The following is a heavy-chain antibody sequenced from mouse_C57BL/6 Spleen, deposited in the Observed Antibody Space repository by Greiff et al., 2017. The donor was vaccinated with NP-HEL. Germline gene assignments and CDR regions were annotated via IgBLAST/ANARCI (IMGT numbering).Heavy chain of an antibody. J-gene: IGHJ2*01. CDR3: ARLGQDYFDY. CDR2: ISYDGSN. D-gene: IGHD4-1*01. V-gene: IGHV3-6*01. CDR1: GYSITSGYY. Sequence: EVKLMESGPGLVKPSQSLSLTCSVTGYSITSGYYWNWIRQFPGNKLEWMGYISYDGSNNYNPSLKNRISITRDTSKNQFFLKLNSVTTEDTATYYCARLGQDYFDYWGQGTTLTVSS.